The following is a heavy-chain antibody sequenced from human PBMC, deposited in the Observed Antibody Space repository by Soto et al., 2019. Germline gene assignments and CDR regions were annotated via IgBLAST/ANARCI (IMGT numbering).Heavy chain of an antibody. CDR2: ISDNGGTT. CDR1: EFTFSNYA. Sequence: GGSLRLSCAASEFTFSNYAMSWVRQAPGKGLEWVSSISDNGGTTYYADSVKGRFTISRDNSKNTLYLQMNSLRAEDTAVYYCAKDYRVWFDPWGQGTLVTVSS. J-gene: IGHJ5*02. V-gene: IGHV3-23*01. CDR3: AKDYRVWFDP. D-gene: IGHD3-16*02.